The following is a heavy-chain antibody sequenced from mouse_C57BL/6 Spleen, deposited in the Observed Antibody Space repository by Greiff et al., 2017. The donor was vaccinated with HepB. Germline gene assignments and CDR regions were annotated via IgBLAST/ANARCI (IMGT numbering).Heavy chain of an antibody. CDR3: TGDDGYYGGDY. V-gene: IGHV6-3*01. J-gene: IGHJ2*01. CDR1: GFTFSNYW. D-gene: IGHD2-3*01. Sequence: EVQLQESGGGLVQPGGSMKLSCVASGFTFSNYWMNWVRQSPETGLEWVAQIRLKSDNYATHYAESVKGRFTISRDDCKSSVYLQMNNLRAGDTGSYYCTGDDGYYGGDYWGQGTTLTVSS. CDR2: IRLKSDNYAT.